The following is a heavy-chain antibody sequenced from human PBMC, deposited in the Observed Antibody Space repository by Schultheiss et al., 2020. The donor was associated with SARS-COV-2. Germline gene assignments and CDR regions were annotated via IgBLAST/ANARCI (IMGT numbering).Heavy chain of an antibody. CDR2: ISYDGSNK. CDR3: AMTTVVTAPILDY. CDR1: GFTFSSYA. J-gene: IGHJ4*02. D-gene: IGHD4-23*01. V-gene: IGHV3-30-3*01. Sequence: GGSLRLSCAASGFTFSSYAMHWVRQAPGKGLEWVAVISYDGSNKYYADSVKGRFTISRDNSKNTLYLQMNSLRAEDTAVYYCAMTTVVTAPILDYWGQGTLVTVSS.